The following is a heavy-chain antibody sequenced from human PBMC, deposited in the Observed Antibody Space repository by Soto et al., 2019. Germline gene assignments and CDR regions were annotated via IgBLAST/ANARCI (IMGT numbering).Heavy chain of an antibody. CDR3: ARGRSDDVFDI. D-gene: IGHD3-16*02. CDR2: IYHSGGT. CDR1: AGSFSHYY. V-gene: IGHV4-34*01. J-gene: IGHJ3*02. Sequence: PSETLSLTCAVYAGSFSHYYWNWIRQSPGKGLDWIGYIYHSGGTYYNPSLKSRVTISVDRSKNQFSLKVRSVTAADTAVYYCARGRSDDVFDIWGQGTVVTVSS.